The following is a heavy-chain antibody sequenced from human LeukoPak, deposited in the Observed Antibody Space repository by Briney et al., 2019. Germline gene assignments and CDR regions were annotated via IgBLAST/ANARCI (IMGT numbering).Heavy chain of an antibody. Sequence: PSETLSLTCTVSGGSISSYYWSWIRQPPGKGLEWIGYISYSGSSNCNPSLKNRVTLSVDTSRNQFSLRLSSVTAADTAVYYCARAYGYYPYAFDIWGQGTMVTVSS. J-gene: IGHJ3*02. CDR2: ISYSGSS. CDR1: GGSISSYY. D-gene: IGHD3-22*01. CDR3: ARAYGYYPYAFDI. V-gene: IGHV4-59*01.